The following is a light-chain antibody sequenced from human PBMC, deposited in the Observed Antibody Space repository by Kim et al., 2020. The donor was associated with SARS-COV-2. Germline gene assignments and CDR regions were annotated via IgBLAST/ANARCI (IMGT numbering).Light chain of an antibody. CDR2: GAS. Sequence: EIVLTQSPGALSLSPGERATLSCRASQSVANSYLAWYQQKPGRAPRLLIYGASSRATGIPDRFSGSGSGTDFTLIISRLEPEDFAVYYCQQYGNSQTFGQGTKVDIK. V-gene: IGKV3-20*01. J-gene: IGKJ1*01. CDR3: QQYGNSQT. CDR1: QSVANSY.